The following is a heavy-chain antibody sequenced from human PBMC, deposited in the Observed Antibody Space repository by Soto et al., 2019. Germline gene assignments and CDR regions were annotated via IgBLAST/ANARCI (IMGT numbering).Heavy chain of an antibody. CDR2: IIPILGIA. Sequence: QVQLVQSGAEVKKPGSSVKVSCKASGGTFSSYTISWVRQAPGQGLEWMGRIIPILGIANYAQKFQGRVTITADKSTSTAYMELSSLRSEDTAVYYCARVPHYDILTGYPYGMDVWGQGTTVTVSS. J-gene: IGHJ6*02. V-gene: IGHV1-69*02. D-gene: IGHD3-9*01. CDR1: GGTFSSYT. CDR3: ARVPHYDILTGYPYGMDV.